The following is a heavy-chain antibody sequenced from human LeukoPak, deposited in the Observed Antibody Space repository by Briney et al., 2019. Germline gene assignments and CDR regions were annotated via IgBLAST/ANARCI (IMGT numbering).Heavy chain of an antibody. D-gene: IGHD3-10*01. CDR1: GGSISIGGYY. V-gene: IGHV4-31*03. CDR3: ARVPPPRITMVRGAWFDP. CDR2: LYYIGSL. Sequence: SHTLSLTCTLSGGSISIGGYYGSWIRQHPGKGLEGIGYLYYIGSLYYNRSLKIRLTISVDTSKNQFSLNLSSVTPADTAVFFCARVPPPRITMVRGAWFDPWGQGTLVTVSS. J-gene: IGHJ5*02.